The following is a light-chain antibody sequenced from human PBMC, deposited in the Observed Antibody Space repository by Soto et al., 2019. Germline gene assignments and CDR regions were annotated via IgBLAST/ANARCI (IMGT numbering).Light chain of an antibody. V-gene: IGKV1-5*01. CDR3: HQSYSTPRT. CDR1: HSVRRY. J-gene: IGKJ1*01. Sequence: DIQMTQSPSTLSASVGDRVTITCRASHSVRRYLAWYQQKPGKAPKVLIFGASSLESGVPSRFSGSGSGTEFTLTINGLQPDDFAPYSCHQSYSTPRTFGQVNKVEIK. CDR2: GAS.